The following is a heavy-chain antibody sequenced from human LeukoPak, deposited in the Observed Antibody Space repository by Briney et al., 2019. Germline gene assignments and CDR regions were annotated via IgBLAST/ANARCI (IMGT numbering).Heavy chain of an antibody. Sequence: SETLSLTCTVSGGSTSSSSYYWGWIRQPPGKGLEWIGSIYYSGSTYYNPSLKSRVTISVDTSKNQFSLKLSSVTAADTAVYYCARHEYSSSPAIDPWGQGTLVTVSS. CDR2: IYYSGST. D-gene: IGHD6-6*01. CDR1: GGSTSSSSYY. J-gene: IGHJ5*02. V-gene: IGHV4-39*01. CDR3: ARHEYSSSPAIDP.